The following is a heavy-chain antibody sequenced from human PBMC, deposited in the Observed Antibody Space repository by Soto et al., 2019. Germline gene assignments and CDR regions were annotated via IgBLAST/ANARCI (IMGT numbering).Heavy chain of an antibody. Sequence: SETLSLTCTVSGGFVNSDTHSWSWIRQTPGKRLEWIGFIYSGGSTKNPSLRSRVTMSVDTSKNQFSLKLRSVIVADTAVYHCARFVRSCSATTCSTRADVWGQGITVTVS. CDR3: ARFVRSCSATTCSTRADV. V-gene: IGHV4-61*01. CDR2: IYSGGST. CDR1: GGFVNSDTHS. J-gene: IGHJ6*02. D-gene: IGHD2-2*01.